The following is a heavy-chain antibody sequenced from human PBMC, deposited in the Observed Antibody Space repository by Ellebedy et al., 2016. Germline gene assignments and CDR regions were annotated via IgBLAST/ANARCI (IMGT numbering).Heavy chain of an antibody. CDR2: IWYDGGIK. V-gene: IGHV3-33*08. J-gene: IGHJ4*02. CDR3: ASGSGSGTYAARLFDY. Sequence: GESLKISCAASRFSFSHYGMNWVRQAPGKGLEWVAVIWYDGGIKYYADSVKGRFTISRDNSKDTLYLQMNSLRAEDTAVYYCASGSGSGTYAARLFDYWGQGTLVTVSA. D-gene: IGHD1-26*01. CDR1: RFSFSHYG.